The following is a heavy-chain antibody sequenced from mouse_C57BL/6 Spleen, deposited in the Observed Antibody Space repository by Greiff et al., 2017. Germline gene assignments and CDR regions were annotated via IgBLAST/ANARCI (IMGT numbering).Heavy chain of an antibody. CDR1: GYSITSGYY. D-gene: IGHD1-1*01. CDR3: ASNYGGYAMDY. CDR2: ISYDGSN. V-gene: IGHV3-6*01. Sequence: EVKLMESGPGLVKPSQSLSLTCSVTGYSITSGYYWNWIRQFPGNKLEWMGYISYDGSNNYNPSLKNRISITRDTSKNQFFLKLNSVTTEDTATYYCASNYGGYAMDYWGQGTSVTVSS. J-gene: IGHJ4*01.